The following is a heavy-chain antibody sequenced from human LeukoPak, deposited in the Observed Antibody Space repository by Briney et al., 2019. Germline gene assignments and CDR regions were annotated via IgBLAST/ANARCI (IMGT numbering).Heavy chain of an antibody. CDR3: ASQDY. V-gene: IGHV3-48*03. CDR1: GFTFSGFE. J-gene: IGHJ4*02. Sequence: PGGSLRLSCAATGFTFSGFEMNWVRQAPGKGLEWVSYISSSGSAKYYADSVKGRFTISRDNTKSSLYLQMNGLRGEDTAVYYCASQDYWGQGTLVTVSS. CDR2: ISSSGSAK.